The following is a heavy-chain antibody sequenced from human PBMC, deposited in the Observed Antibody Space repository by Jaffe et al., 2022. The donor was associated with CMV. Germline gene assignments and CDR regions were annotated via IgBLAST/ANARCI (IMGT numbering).Heavy chain of an antibody. D-gene: IGHD6-6*01. Sequence: EVQLVESGGGLIQPGGSLRLSCAASGFTVSSNYMSWVRQAPGKGLEWVSVIYSGGSTYYADSVKGRFTISRDNSKNTLYLQMNSLRAEDTAVYYCARDNEYSPFYGMDVWGQGTTVTVSS. CDR1: GFTVSSNY. CDR3: ARDNEYSPFYGMDV. CDR2: IYSGGST. V-gene: IGHV3-53*01. J-gene: IGHJ6*02.